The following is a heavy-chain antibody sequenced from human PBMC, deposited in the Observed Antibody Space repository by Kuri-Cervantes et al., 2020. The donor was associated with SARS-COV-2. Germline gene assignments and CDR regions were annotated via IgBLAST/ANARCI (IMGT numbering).Heavy chain of an antibody. CDR2: IYSTGTT. V-gene: IGHV4-30-4*01. J-gene: IGHJ4*02. CDR1: GGSISSGDYY. Sequence: SETLSLTCSVSGGSISSGDYYWTWIRQPPGKGLEWIGHIYSTGTTNYNPSLKSRVTISVDTSKNQFSLKLSSVTAADTAVYYCARGSILLWFGESPPDYWGQGTLVTVSS. D-gene: IGHD3-10*01. CDR3: ARGSILLWFGESPPDY.